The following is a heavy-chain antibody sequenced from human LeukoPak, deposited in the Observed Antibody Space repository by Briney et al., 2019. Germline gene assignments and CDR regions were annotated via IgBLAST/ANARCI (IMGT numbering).Heavy chain of an antibody. J-gene: IGHJ5*02. CDR1: GGTFSSYA. V-gene: IGHV1-69*05. Sequence: SVKVSCKASGGTFSSYAISWVRQAPGQGLEWMGRINPIFGTANYAQKFQGRVTITTDESTSTAYMELSSLRSEDTAVYYCARDTATIYGDSDPNWFDPWGQGTLVTVSS. D-gene: IGHD4-17*01. CDR2: INPIFGTA. CDR3: ARDTATIYGDSDPNWFDP.